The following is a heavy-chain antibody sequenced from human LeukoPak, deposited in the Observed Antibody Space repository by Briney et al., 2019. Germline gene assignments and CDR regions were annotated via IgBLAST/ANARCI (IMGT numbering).Heavy chain of an antibody. CDR1: GFTFSSYW. CDR2: IKQDGSEK. J-gene: IGHJ3*02. Sequence: PGGSLRLSCAASGFTFSSYWMGWVRQAPGKGLEWVANIKQDGSEKYYVDSVKGRFTISRDNAKNSLYLQMNSLRAEDTAVYYCARDSSGQLLSYAFDIWGQGTMVTVSS. CDR3: ARDSSGQLLSYAFDI. D-gene: IGHD6-13*01. V-gene: IGHV3-7*01.